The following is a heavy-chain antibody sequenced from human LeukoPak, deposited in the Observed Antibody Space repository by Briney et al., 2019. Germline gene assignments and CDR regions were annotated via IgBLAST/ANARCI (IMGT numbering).Heavy chain of an antibody. D-gene: IGHD3-9*01. Sequence: SETLSLTCAVYGGSFSGYYWSWIRQPPGKGLEWIGEINHSGSTNYNPSLKSRVTISVDTSKNQFSLKLGSVTAADTAVYYCARDAEIKRYFVTAWFDPWGQGTLVTVSS. CDR3: ARDAEIKRYFVTAWFDP. CDR2: INHSGST. V-gene: IGHV4-34*01. CDR1: GGSFSGYY. J-gene: IGHJ5*02.